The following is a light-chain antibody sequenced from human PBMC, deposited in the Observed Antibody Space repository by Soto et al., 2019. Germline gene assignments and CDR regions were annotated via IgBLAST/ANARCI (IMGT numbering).Light chain of an antibody. CDR2: DAS. Sequence: EIVLTQSPATLSLSPGERATLSCRASQSVSSSYLAWYQQKRGQPPKLLIYDASNRATGIPDRFSGRGSGTDFTLTITRLEPEDFAVYYCQQYGNSPQTFGQGTKVDIK. CDR3: QQYGNSPQT. V-gene: IGKV3-20*01. J-gene: IGKJ1*01. CDR1: QSVSSSY.